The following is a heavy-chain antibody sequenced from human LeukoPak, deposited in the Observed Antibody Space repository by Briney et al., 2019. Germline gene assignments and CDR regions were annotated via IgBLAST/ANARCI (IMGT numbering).Heavy chain of an antibody. CDR1: GFIFSNYA. CDR2: TSGSGGNT. J-gene: IGHJ4*02. Sequence: GGSLRLSCAASGFIFSNYAMTWVRQAPGKRLEWVSGTSGSGGNTYYADSVKGRFTISRDNSKNTLYLQMNSLRAEDTAVYYCAKNRGYCSSTSCYGGFDYWGQGTLVTVSS. D-gene: IGHD2-2*01. CDR3: AKNRGYCSSTSCYGGFDY. V-gene: IGHV3-23*01.